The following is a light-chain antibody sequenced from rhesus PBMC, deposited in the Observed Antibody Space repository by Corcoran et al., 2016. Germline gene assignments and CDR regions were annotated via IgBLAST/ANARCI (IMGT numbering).Light chain of an antibody. Sequence: DIQMTQSPSSLSASVGDTVTITCRASQAISNYLAWYQQKPGKAPKPLLYSPSNLESGVPSRLSGIGSGTDFTLPISSLQPEDFATYYCQQHNSYPLAFGGGTKVEIK. V-gene: IGKV1S14*01. CDR2: SPS. CDR1: QAISNY. CDR3: QQHNSYPLA. J-gene: IGKJ4*01.